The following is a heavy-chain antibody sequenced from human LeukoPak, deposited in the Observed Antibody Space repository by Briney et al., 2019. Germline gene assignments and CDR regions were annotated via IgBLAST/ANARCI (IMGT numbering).Heavy chain of an antibody. CDR1: GFTFSSYA. CDR2: ISGSGGST. V-gene: IGHV3-23*01. D-gene: IGHD3-22*01. Sequence: PGGSLRLSCAASGFTFSSYAMSWVRQAPGKGLEWVSAISGSGGSTYYADSVKGRFTIFRDNSKNTLYLQMNSLRAEDTAVYYCAKLMMDSSGYHDAFDIWGQGTMVTVSS. CDR3: AKLMMDSSGYHDAFDI. J-gene: IGHJ3*02.